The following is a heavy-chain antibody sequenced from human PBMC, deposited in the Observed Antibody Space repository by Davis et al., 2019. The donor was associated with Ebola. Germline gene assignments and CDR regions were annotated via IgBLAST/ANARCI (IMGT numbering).Heavy chain of an antibody. CDR3: ARTHSTGWDLTNWFDP. CDR2: INPNDGRT. CDR1: TYTFTGYY. Sequence: ASVKVSCKASTYTFTGYYMHWVRQAPGQGLEWMGMINPNDGRTIYAQKFQGRVTVTRDTSTNTAYMELRSLRSDDTAVYYCARTHSTGWDLTNWFDPWGQGTLVTVSS. J-gene: IGHJ5*02. V-gene: IGHV1-46*01. D-gene: IGHD6-19*01.